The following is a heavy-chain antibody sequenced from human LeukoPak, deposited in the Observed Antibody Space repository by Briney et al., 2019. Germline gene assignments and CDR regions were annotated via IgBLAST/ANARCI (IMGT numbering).Heavy chain of an antibody. D-gene: IGHD3/OR15-3a*01. Sequence: GGSLRLSCAASGFTFSKYAMSWVRQAPGKGLEWVSAISPSDGNTFYSASVKGRFTISRDNSKNTVYLQMNSLRAGDTAVYYCAKVQRSDFNMNFDSWGQGTLVTVSS. CDR2: ISPSDGNT. V-gene: IGHV3-23*01. J-gene: IGHJ4*02. CDR1: GFTFSKYA. CDR3: AKVQRSDFNMNFDS.